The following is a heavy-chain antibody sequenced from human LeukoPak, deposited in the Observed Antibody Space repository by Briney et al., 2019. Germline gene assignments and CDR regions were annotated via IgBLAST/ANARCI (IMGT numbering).Heavy chain of an antibody. Sequence: SETLSLTCTVSGGSISNDYWSWIRQAAGKELEWIGRIYTRGSTNYNPSLKSRVTISVDTSKNQFSLKLSSVTAADTAVYYCARHGSSSGESEFDYWGQGTLVTVSS. J-gene: IGHJ4*02. CDR1: GGSISNDY. D-gene: IGHD6-6*01. CDR2: IYTRGST. V-gene: IGHV4-4*07. CDR3: ARHGSSSGESEFDY.